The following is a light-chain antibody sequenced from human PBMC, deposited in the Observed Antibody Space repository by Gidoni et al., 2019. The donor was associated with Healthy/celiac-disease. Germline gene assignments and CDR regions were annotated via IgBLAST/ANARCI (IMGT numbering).Light chain of an antibody. V-gene: IGKV3-11*01. J-gene: IGKJ5*01. CDR1: QSVSSY. Sequence: EMVLTQSPPTLSLSPGARATLSCRASQSVSSYLAWYQQKPGQAPRLLIYDASNRATGIPARFSGSGSGTDFTLTISSLEPEDFAVYYWQQRSNWITFGQGTRLEIK. CDR3: QQRSNWIT. CDR2: DAS.